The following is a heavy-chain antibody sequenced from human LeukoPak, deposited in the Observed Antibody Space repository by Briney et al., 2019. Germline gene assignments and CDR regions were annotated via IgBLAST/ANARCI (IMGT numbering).Heavy chain of an antibody. CDR2: IIPIFGTA. Sequence: SVKVSCKASGGTFSSYAISWVRQAPGQGLEWMGGIIPIFGTANYAQKFQGRVTITADESTSTAYMELSSLRSEDTAVYYCARDATYYYGSGSYSHFDYWGQGTLVTVSS. V-gene: IGHV1-69*13. CDR1: GGTFSSYA. D-gene: IGHD3-10*01. J-gene: IGHJ4*02. CDR3: ARDATYYYGSGSYSHFDY.